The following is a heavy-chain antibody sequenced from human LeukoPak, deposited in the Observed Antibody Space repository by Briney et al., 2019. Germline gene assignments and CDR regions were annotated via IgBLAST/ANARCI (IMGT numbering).Heavy chain of an antibody. D-gene: IGHD3-22*01. J-gene: IGHJ5*02. V-gene: IGHV4-31*03. CDR2: IYYSGST. CDR1: GGSISSGGYY. CDR3: ARVGDTYYYDSSGYVSS. Sequence: SETLSLTCTVSGGSISSGGYYWSWIRQHPGKGLEWIGYIYYSGSTYYNPSLKSRVTISVDTSKNQFSLKLSSVTAADTAVYYCARVGDTYYYDSSGYVSSWGQGTLVTVSS.